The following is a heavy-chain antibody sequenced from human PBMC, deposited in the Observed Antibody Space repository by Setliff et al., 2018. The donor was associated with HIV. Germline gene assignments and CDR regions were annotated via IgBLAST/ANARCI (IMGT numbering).Heavy chain of an antibody. CDR3: ARREYSSSSAPFDY. D-gene: IGHD6-6*01. V-gene: IGHV4-39*01. Sequence: SETLSLTCTVSGGSISSSSYYWGWIRQPPGKGLEWIGTIYYSGSTYSNPSLKSRVTMSVDTSKNQFSLKLISVTAADTAVYYCARREYSSSSAPFDYWGQGTLVTVTS. CDR1: GGSISSSSYY. J-gene: IGHJ4*02. CDR2: IYYSGST.